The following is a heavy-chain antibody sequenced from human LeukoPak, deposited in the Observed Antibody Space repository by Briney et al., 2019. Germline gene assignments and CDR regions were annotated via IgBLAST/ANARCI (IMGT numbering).Heavy chain of an antibody. CDR1: GGSITGSSYY. J-gene: IGHJ4*02. CDR2: MYYSGST. Sequence: PSETLSLTCSVSGGSITGSSYYWGWIRQPPGKWLEWIGSMYYSGSTYYNPYLKSRVTISVDTSKNQFSLKLSSVTAADTAVYYCARNYYDSTGYYYFDYWGQGTLVTVSS. D-gene: IGHD3-22*01. V-gene: IGHV4-39*01. CDR3: ARNYYDSTGYYYFDY.